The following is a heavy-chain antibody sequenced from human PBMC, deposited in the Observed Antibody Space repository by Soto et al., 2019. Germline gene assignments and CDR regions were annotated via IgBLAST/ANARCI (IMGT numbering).Heavy chain of an antibody. D-gene: IGHD2-2*01. V-gene: IGHV5-51*01. J-gene: IGHJ4*02. CDR2: IYPGDSDT. Sequence: ESLKISCKGSGYSFTSYWIGWVRQMPGKGLEWLGIIYPGDSDTRYSPSFQGQVTISADKSISTAYLQWSSLKASDTAMYYCARHVAYCSSTSCHLVRYMDVWGQGTLVTVSS. CDR3: ARHVAYCSSTSCHLVRYMDV. CDR1: GYSFTSYW.